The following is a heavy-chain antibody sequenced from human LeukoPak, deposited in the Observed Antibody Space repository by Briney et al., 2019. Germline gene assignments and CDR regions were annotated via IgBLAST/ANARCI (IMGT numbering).Heavy chain of an antibody. CDR1: GFTFSSYA. V-gene: IGHV3-30*04. D-gene: IGHD1-14*01. CDR3: ARDSARYHYYYGMGV. CDR2: ISYDGSNK. Sequence: PGGSLRLSCAASGFTFSSYAMSWVRQAPGKGLEWVALISYDGSNKYYAESLKGRFTISRDNSKNTLYLQMNSLRGEDTAVYYCARDSARYHYYYGMGVWGQGTTVTVSS. J-gene: IGHJ6*02.